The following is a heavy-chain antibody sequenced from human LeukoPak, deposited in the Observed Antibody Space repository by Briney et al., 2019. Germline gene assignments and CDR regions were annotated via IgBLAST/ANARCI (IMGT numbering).Heavy chain of an antibody. Sequence: GGSLRLSCAASGFTVSSNYMSWVRQAPGKGLEWVSVIYSGGSTYYADSVKGRFTISRDNSKNTLYLQMNSLRAEDTAVYYCARLGGYSGYEPTDYWGQGTLVTVSS. CDR1: GFTVSSNY. J-gene: IGHJ4*02. CDR2: IYSGGST. D-gene: IGHD5-12*01. CDR3: ARLGGYSGYEPTDY. V-gene: IGHV3-66*04.